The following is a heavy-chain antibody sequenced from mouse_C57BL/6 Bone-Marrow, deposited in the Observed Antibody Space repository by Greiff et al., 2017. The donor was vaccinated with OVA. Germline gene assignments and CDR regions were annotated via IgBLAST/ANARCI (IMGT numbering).Heavy chain of an antibody. CDR1: GFTFSDYG. Sequence: EVQLVESGGGLVQPGGSLKLSCAASGFTFSDYGMAWVRQAPRKGPEWVAFISNLAYSIYYADTVTGRFTISRENAKNTLYLEMSSLRSEDTAMYYCAQTTVVAHFDYWGQGTTLTVSS. J-gene: IGHJ2*01. CDR3: AQTTVVAHFDY. V-gene: IGHV5-15*01. CDR2: ISNLAYSI. D-gene: IGHD1-1*01.